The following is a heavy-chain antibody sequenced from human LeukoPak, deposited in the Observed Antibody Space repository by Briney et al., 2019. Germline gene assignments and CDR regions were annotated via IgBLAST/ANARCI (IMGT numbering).Heavy chain of an antibody. Sequence: SETLSLTCTVSGGSISSYYWSWIRQPPGKGLEWIGYIYYSGSTNYNPSLKSRVTISVDTSKNQFSLKLSSVTAADTAVYYCARGGGYASPIGYWGQGALVSVSS. J-gene: IGHJ4*02. CDR3: ARGGGYASPIGY. CDR2: IYYSGST. V-gene: IGHV4-59*01. D-gene: IGHD4-23*01. CDR1: GGSISSYY.